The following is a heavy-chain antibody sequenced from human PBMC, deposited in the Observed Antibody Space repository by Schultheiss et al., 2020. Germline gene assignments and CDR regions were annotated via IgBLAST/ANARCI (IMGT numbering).Heavy chain of an antibody. J-gene: IGHJ6*02. CDR2: IYYSGST. CDR3: TTRVTIRYFGMDV. D-gene: IGHD3-10*01. CDR1: GGSISSYY. Sequence: SETLSLTCTVSGGSISSYYWSWIRQPPGKGLEWIGYIYYSGSTNYNPSLKSRVTISVDTSKNQFSLKLSTVTAADTAVYYCTTRVTIRYFGMDVWGQGTTVTVSS. V-gene: IGHV4-59*06.